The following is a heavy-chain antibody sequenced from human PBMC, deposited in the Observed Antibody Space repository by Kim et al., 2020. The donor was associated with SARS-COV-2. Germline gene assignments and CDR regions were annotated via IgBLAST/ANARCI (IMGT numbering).Heavy chain of an antibody. J-gene: IGHJ4*02. D-gene: IGHD2-2*01. CDR2: IYSGGTT. V-gene: IGHV3-53*01. CDR1: GFTVSSTH. Sequence: GGYLRLSCAASGFTVSSTHMSWVRQAPGKGLEWVSSIYSGGTTTYADSVKGRFTISRDNSENTVYLQVSSLRAEDTAVYFCAKGYPYCHDYWGQGTRVTVSS. CDR3: AKGYPYCHDY.